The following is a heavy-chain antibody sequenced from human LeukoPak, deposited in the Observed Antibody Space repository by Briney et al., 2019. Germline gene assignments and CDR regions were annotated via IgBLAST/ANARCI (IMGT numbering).Heavy chain of an antibody. V-gene: IGHV1-2*02. J-gene: IGHJ3*01. CDR3: ARRLVDSDNGYDV. Sequence: ASVKVSCKASGYTFTGYSMHWVRQAPGQGLEWMGWINPNSGNTGYAQTFHDRVTMTRDTSFSTAYMELSRLRSDDTAVYYCARRLVDSDNGYDVWGQGTMVAVS. CDR1: GYTFTGYS. D-gene: IGHD3-22*01. CDR2: INPNSGNT.